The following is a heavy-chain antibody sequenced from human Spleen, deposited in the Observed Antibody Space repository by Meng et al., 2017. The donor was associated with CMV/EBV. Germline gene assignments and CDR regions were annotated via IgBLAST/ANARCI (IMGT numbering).Heavy chain of an antibody. V-gene: IGHV4-34*01. Sequence: QRQLQQWGRGLLKASAPLSLTGAVYGGSCSGYYWSVIPQTPGKGLELIGEINQSGSTNYNPSLKSRVTISVDTSKNQFSLKLSSVTAADTAVYYCARGRSGSYLDYWGQGTLVTVSS. D-gene: IGHD3-10*01. CDR1: GGSCSGYY. CDR2: INQSGST. CDR3: ARGRSGSYLDY. J-gene: IGHJ4*02.